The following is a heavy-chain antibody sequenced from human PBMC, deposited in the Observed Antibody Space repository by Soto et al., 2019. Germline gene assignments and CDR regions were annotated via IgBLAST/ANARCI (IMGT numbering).Heavy chain of an antibody. CDR2: ISYDGSNK. J-gene: IGHJ3*02. D-gene: IGHD1-1*01. CDR1: GFTFSSYA. Sequence: GSLRLSCAASGFTFSSYAMHWVRQAPGKGLEWVAVISYDGSNKYYADSVKGRFTISRDNSKNTLYLQMNSLRAEDTAVYYCARAQGTGAFDIWGQGTMVTVSS. CDR3: ARAQGTGAFDI. V-gene: IGHV3-30*04.